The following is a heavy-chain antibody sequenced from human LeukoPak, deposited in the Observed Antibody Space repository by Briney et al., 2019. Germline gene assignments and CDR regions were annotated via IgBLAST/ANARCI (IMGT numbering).Heavy chain of an antibody. CDR3: ARGVILGPRKSGYFDY. CDR2: IYYSGST. Sequence: SQTLSLTCTVSGGSISSGGYYWSWIRQHPGKGLEWIGYIYYSGSTYYNPSLKSRVTISVDTSKNQFSLKLSSVTAADTAVYYCARGVILGPRKSGYFDYWGQGTLVTVSS. D-gene: IGHD2-21*01. V-gene: IGHV4-31*03. CDR1: GGSISSGGYY. J-gene: IGHJ4*02.